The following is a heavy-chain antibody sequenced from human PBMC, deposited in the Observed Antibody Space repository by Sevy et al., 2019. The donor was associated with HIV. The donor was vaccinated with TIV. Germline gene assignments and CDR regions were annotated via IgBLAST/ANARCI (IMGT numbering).Heavy chain of an antibody. CDR2: IGVYNGNA. Sequence: ASVKVSCKASGYNFASDGFSWVRQAPGQGLEWMGWIGVYNGNAKYSQVFQDRFTMTTDTSTSTAYMELRSPRSDDTAVYYCARVPTYYYGSATYFDYWGQGTLVTVSS. J-gene: IGHJ4*02. CDR1: GYNFASDG. CDR3: ARVPTYYYGSATYFDY. V-gene: IGHV1-18*04. D-gene: IGHD3-10*01.